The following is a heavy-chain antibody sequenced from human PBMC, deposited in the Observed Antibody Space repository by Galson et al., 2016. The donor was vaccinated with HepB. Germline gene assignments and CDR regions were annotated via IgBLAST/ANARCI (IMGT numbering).Heavy chain of an antibody. D-gene: IGHD2-15*01. CDR3: ASLVGFCSGGSCRFP. CDR1: GGSMSITTHY. V-gene: IGHV4-39*01. J-gene: IGHJ3*01. CDR2: IYYSGST. Sequence: SETLSLTCTVSGGSMSITTHYWGWIRQPPGKGLEWIGSIYYSGSTYYNPSLVGRVRISVDTSKNQFSLKLNSVTAADTAVYYCASLVGFCSGGSCRFPWGQGTMVTVSS.